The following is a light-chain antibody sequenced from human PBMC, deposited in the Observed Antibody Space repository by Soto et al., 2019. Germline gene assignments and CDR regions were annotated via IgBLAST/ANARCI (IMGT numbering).Light chain of an antibody. V-gene: IGKV3-20*01. CDR2: DAS. CDR1: QRVSTSY. Sequence: EIVWPQPPGTLSLSPGERASLSCRASQRVSTSYLAWYQQKPGQAPRLLIYDASRATGIPDRFSASGSGTDFTLTITRLEPEDFAVYYCQHYGTSALFGPGTKVDI. CDR3: QHYGTSAL. J-gene: IGKJ3*01.